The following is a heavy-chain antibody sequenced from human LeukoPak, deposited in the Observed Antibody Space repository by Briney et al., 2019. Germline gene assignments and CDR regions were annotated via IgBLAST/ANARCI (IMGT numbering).Heavy chain of an antibody. D-gene: IGHD5-12*01. J-gene: IGHJ4*02. CDR2: ISSSGSTI. CDR3: AREPGGARYSGYDPFDY. V-gene: IGHV3-48*03. Sequence: GGSLRLSCAASGFTFSSYEMNWVRQAPGKGLEWVSYISSSGSTIYYADSVKGRFTISRDNAKNSLYLQMNSLRAEDTAVYYCAREPGGARYSGYDPFDYWGQGTLVTVSS. CDR1: GFTFSSYE.